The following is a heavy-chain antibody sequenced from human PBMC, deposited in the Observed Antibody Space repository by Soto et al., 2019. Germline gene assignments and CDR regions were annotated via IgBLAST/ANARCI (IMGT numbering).Heavy chain of an antibody. J-gene: IGHJ4*02. D-gene: IGHD4-4*01. CDR2: IGGSGGNR. V-gene: IGHV3-23*01. CDR1: GFTFNAYA. Sequence: EVQLLESGGDLVQPGGSLRLSCAASGFTFNAYAMTWVRHAPGKGLEWVSAIGGSGGNRYYAASVKGRFTISRDNSKDTVDLQMSSLRVEDTAVYYCARVASDYINSVDHWGQGILVTVSS. CDR3: ARVASDYINSVDH.